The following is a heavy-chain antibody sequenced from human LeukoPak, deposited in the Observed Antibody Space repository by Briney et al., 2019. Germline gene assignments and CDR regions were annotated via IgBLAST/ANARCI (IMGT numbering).Heavy chain of an antibody. CDR2: INPNSGGT. J-gene: IGHJ5*02. CDR1: GYTFTDYY. Sequence: ASVKVSCKASGYTFTDYYMHWVRQAPGQGLEWMGWINPNSGGTNYAQKFQGRVTMTRDTSISTAYMELSRLRSDDTAVYYCARDSSAYPNWFDPWGQGTLVTVSS. CDR3: ARDSSAYPNWFDP. V-gene: IGHV1-2*02. D-gene: IGHD3-22*01.